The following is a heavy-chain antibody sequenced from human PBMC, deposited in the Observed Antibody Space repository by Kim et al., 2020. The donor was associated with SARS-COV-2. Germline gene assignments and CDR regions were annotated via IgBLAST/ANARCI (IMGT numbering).Heavy chain of an antibody. CDR2: IYYSGST. J-gene: IGHJ4*02. D-gene: IGHD6-13*01. CDR3: ARNNIAAALYYFDY. CDR1: GGSISSYY. V-gene: IGHV4-59*01. Sequence: SETLSLTCTVSGGSISSYYWSWIRQPPGKGLEWIGYIYYSGSTNYNPSLKSRVTISVDTSKNQFSLKLSSVTAADTAVYYCARNNIAAALYYFDYWGQGTLVTVSS.